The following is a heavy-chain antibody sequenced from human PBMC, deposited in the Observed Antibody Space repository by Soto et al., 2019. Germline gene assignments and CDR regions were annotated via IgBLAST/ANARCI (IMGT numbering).Heavy chain of an antibody. Sequence: QVQLVQSGAEVKKPGSSVKVSCKASGGTFSSYAISWVRQAPGQGLEWMGGIIPIFGTANYAQKFQGRVTITADESTSTAFTELRSLRSEDTAVYYCAREVSSGAQGVNWFDPWGQGTLVTVSS. D-gene: IGHD3-22*01. J-gene: IGHJ5*02. V-gene: IGHV1-69*12. CDR3: AREVSSGAQGVNWFDP. CDR2: IIPIFGTA. CDR1: GGTFSSYA.